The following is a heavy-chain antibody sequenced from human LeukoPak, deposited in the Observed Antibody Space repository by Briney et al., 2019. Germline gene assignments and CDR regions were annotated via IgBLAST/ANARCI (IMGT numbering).Heavy chain of an antibody. V-gene: IGHV4-34*01. CDR3: AREQRGSGSNY. J-gene: IGHJ4*02. D-gene: IGHD3-10*01. CDR1: GGSFSGYY. Sequence: SETLSLTCAVYGGSFSGYYWSWIRQPPGKGLEWIGEINHSGSTNYNPSLKSRVTISVDTSKNQFSLKLSSVTAADTAVYYCAREQRGSGSNYWGQGTLVTVSS. CDR2: INHSGST.